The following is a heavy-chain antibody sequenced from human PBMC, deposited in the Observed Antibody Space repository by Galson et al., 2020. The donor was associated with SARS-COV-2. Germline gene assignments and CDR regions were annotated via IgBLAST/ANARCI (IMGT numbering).Heavy chain of an antibody. Sequence: SETLSLTCSVPGYSTSSGSYWGWIRQPPGKGLEWIGSIYHTGDTYYSPSLKSRVTISVDTPKNQFSLKLTSVTAADMAVYYCARGGGDGGTGFDYWGQGTLVTVSS. CDR2: IYHTGDT. CDR3: ARGGGDGGTGFDY. J-gene: IGHJ4*02. D-gene: IGHD2-21*01. V-gene: IGHV4-38-2*02. CDR1: GYSTSSGSY.